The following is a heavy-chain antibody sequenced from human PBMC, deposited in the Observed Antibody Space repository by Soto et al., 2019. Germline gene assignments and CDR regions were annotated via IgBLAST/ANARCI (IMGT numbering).Heavy chain of an antibody. CDR1: GFTVSSSY. Sequence: EVQLAESGGGLIQPGGSLRLSCAASGFTVSSSYMTWVRQAPGKGLEWVSVINSGGSTHYADSVKGRFTISRDNSKNTMYLQMNSLRAEDTAVYYCARGYCSGARFYSGWSMDVWGQGTTVTVSS. J-gene: IGHJ6*02. CDR3: ARGYCSGARFYSGWSMDV. CDR2: INSGGST. D-gene: IGHD2-15*01. V-gene: IGHV3-53*01.